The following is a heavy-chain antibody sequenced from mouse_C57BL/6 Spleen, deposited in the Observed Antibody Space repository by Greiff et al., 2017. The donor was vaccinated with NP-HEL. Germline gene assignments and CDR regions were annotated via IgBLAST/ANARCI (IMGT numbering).Heavy chain of an antibody. J-gene: IGHJ3*01. Sequence: QVQLQQSGAELVKPGASVQLSCKASGYTFTSYWMHWVKQRPGQGLEWIGMIHPNSGSTNYNEKFKSKATLTVAKSSSTAYMQLSSLTSEDSAVYYCAIFYYSNYVPFAYWGQGTLVTVSA. CDR2: IHPNSGST. V-gene: IGHV1-64*01. CDR1: GYTFTSYW. D-gene: IGHD2-5*01. CDR3: AIFYYSNYVPFAY.